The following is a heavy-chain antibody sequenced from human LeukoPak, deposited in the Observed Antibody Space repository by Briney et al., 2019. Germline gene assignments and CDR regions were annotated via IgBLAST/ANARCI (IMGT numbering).Heavy chain of an antibody. CDR2: IGGGGPTT. Sequence: GGSLRLSCAASGFTFSTYAMNWVRQAPAKGLEWVSTIGGGGPTTDYADSVKDRFTISRDNSKNTLYLQMISLRAEDTAVYFCARGFLGGTDQYFDSWGQGTLVTVSS. CDR3: ARGFLGGTDQYFDS. CDR1: GFTFSTYA. V-gene: IGHV3-23*01. J-gene: IGHJ4*02. D-gene: IGHD6-19*01.